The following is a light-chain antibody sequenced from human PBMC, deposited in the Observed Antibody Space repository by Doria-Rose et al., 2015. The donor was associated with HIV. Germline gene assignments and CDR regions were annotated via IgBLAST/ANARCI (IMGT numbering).Light chain of an antibody. Sequence: TQSPESLGMSLGERATLNCKSNQSLLYTSKNYLAWNQQKPGQPPKLLIYWASTRQSGVPARFSGSGSGTDFTLTISSLEAEDVAVYYCQQYYDTPSFGPGTTVDIK. V-gene: IGKV4-1*01. CDR1: QSLLYTSKNY. CDR3: QQYYDTPS. CDR2: WAS. J-gene: IGKJ3*01.